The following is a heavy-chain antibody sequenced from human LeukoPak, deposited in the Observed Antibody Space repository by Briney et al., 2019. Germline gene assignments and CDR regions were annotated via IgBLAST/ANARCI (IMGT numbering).Heavy chain of an antibody. V-gene: IGHV1-2*02. CDR3: ASVWFGELRLYGMDV. J-gene: IGHJ6*02. CDR2: INPSRGGT. Sequence: GASVTVSCKASGYTFTGYYMHWVRQAPGQGLEWMGWINPSRGGTHYDQKFQGRVTMTRDTSISTAYMELSRLRSDDTAVCYCASVWFGELRLYGMDVWGQGTTVTVS. D-gene: IGHD3-10*01. CDR1: GYTFTGYY.